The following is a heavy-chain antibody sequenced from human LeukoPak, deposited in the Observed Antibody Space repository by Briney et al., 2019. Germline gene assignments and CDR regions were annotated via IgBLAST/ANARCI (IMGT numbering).Heavy chain of an antibody. CDR1: GYTFTSYG. CDR2: ISAYNGNT. CDR3: AREAYYYDSSGNFDY. D-gene: IGHD3-22*01. J-gene: IGHJ4*02. Sequence: GASVKVSCKASGYTFTSYGISWVRQAPGQGLEWMGWISAYNGNTNYAQKLQGRVTMTTDTSTSTAYMELRSLRSDDTAVYYCAREAYYYDSSGNFDYWGQGTLVTVSS. V-gene: IGHV1-18*01.